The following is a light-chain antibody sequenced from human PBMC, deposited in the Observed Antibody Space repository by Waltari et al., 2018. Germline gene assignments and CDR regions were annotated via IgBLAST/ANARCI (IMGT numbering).Light chain of an antibody. J-gene: IGKJ3*01. CDR1: QSISSTY. CDR3: QQYGSSALYT. Sequence: EIVLTQSPGTLSLSPGDRATLPCRASQSISSTYLAWYQQKPGQAPRLLIYGASSRATGIPDRFSGGGSGTDFTLTISRLEPEDFAVYYCQQYGSSALYTFGPGTKVDIK. V-gene: IGKV3-20*01. CDR2: GAS.